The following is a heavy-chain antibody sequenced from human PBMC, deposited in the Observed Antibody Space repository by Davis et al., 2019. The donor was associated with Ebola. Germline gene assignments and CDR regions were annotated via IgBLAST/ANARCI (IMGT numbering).Heavy chain of an antibody. V-gene: IGHV3-23*01. Sequence: GESLKISCAASGFTFSNCAVTWVRQAPGKGLVWVSAISGSGGNKYYADSVKGRFTISRDNFKNTVYLQMNSLRAEDTAVYYCAKTPGVTTYGTFDHWGQGTLVTVSS. CDR1: GFTFSNCA. J-gene: IGHJ4*02. CDR2: ISGSGGNK. CDR3: AKTPGVTTYGTFDH. D-gene: IGHD3-3*01.